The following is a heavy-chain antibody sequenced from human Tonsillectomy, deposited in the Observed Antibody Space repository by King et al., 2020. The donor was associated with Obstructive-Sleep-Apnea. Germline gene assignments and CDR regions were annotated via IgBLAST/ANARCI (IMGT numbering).Heavy chain of an antibody. CDR1: GFTFSSYA. V-gene: IGHV3-30-3*01. CDR3: ARAYDILTGYLGYFDY. J-gene: IGHJ4*02. D-gene: IGHD3-9*01. CDR2: LSYAGINQ. Sequence: VQLVESGGGVVQPGRSLRLSCAASGFTFSSYAMHWVRQAPGQGLEWVAVLSYAGINQYSADSVKGRFTISRDNSKNTLYLQMNSLRAEDTAVYYCARAYDILTGYLGYFDYWGQGTLVTVSS.